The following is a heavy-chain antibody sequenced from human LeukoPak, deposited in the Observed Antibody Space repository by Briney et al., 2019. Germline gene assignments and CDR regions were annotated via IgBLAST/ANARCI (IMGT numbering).Heavy chain of an antibody. Sequence: KPSETLSLTCTVSGGSISSYSWSWIRQPPGKGLEWIGYIYTSGSTNYNPSLKSRVTISVDTSKNQFSLKLSSVTAADTAVYYCARGYSSSYYFDYWGQGTLVTVSS. CDR2: IYTSGST. V-gene: IGHV4-4*09. CDR1: GGSISSYS. CDR3: ARGYSSSYYFDY. J-gene: IGHJ4*02. D-gene: IGHD6-6*01.